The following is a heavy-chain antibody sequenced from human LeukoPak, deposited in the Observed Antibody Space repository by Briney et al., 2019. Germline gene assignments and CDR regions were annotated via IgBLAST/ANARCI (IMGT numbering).Heavy chain of an antibody. CDR2: IYYSGST. J-gene: IGHJ4*02. D-gene: IGHD5-24*01. Sequence: PSETLSPTCTVSGGSISSYYWSWIRQPPGKGLEWIGYIYYSGSTNYNPSLKSRVTISVDTSKNQFSLKLSSVTAADTAVYYCARVSILGRGRRWLQIDYWGQGTLVTVSS. CDR1: GGSISSYY. V-gene: IGHV4-59*01. CDR3: ARVSILGRGRRWLQIDY.